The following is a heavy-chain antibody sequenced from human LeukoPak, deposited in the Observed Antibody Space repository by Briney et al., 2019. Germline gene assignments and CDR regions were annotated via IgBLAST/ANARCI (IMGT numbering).Heavy chain of an antibody. D-gene: IGHD4-17*01. CDR2: IYTGGST. Sequence: PGGSLRLSCAASGFTVSSYYMNWVRQAPGKGLESVSDIYTGGSTYYADTASGRFAISRANSKTTLYLQMNSLRVEDTAVYYCARDSGYGDYGGGWGQGTLVSVSS. CDR3: ARDSGYGDYGGG. J-gene: IGHJ4*02. V-gene: IGHV3-53*01. CDR1: GFTVSSYY.